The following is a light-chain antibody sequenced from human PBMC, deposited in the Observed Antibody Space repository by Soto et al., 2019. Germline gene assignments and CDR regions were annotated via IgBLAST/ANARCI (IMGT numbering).Light chain of an antibody. CDR3: QQYNSYSWT. Sequence: DIQITQSPATLSASLWDIVTITCRASQSISYWLAWYQQKPGKAPNLLIYDASNLESGVPSRFSGSGFGTEFTLTISSLQPDDFATYYCQQYNSYSWTFGQGTKVDI. CDR2: DAS. V-gene: IGKV1-5*01. J-gene: IGKJ1*01. CDR1: QSISYW.